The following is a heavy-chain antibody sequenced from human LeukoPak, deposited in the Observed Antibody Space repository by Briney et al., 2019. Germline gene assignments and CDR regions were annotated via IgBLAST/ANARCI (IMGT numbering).Heavy chain of an antibody. CDR2: IKSKSAGETT. Sequence: GGSLRLSCAASGFTFGNAWMTWVRQAPGKGLEWVGRIKSKSAGETTDYAAPVKGRFTISRDDSKNMLYLQMNSLKTEDTAVYYCTTGRHYDSSGYYQVYQYWGQGTLVTVSS. V-gene: IGHV3-15*01. J-gene: IGHJ1*01. CDR3: TTGRHYDSSGYYQVYQY. CDR1: GFTFGNAW. D-gene: IGHD3-22*01.